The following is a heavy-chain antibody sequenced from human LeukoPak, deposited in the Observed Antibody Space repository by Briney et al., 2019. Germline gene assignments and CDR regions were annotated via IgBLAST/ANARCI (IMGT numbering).Heavy chain of an antibody. Sequence: GESLKISCKGSGYSFTSYWIGWVRQMPGKGLEWMGIIYPGDSDTRYSPSFQGQVTISADKSISTAYLQWSSLKAPDTAMYYCARIGVPAAMAYYYYGMDVWGQGTTVTVSS. CDR3: ARIGVPAAMAYYYYGMDV. D-gene: IGHD2-2*01. J-gene: IGHJ6*02. CDR2: IYPGDSDT. V-gene: IGHV5-51*01. CDR1: GYSFTSYW.